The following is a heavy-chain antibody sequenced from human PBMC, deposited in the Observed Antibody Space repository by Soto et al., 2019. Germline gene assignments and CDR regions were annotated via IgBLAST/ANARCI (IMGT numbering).Heavy chain of an antibody. J-gene: IGHJ4*02. CDR2: FIPIFVSA. D-gene: IGHD3-22*01. V-gene: IGHV1-69*01. CDR3: ARDLSSDSTGFRGYDL. CDR1: GGTVSSYA. Sequence: QVHLVQSGAEVKKPGSSVKVSCKASGGTVSSYAITWVRQAPGKGLEWMGVFIPIFVSAHYARKFEGRVTITADESTSTAYMELSGLRSEDTAIYYCARDLSSDSTGFRGYDLWGQGTLVTVSS.